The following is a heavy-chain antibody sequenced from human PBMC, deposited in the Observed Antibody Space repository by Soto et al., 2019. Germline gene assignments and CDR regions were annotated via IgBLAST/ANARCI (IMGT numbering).Heavy chain of an antibody. CDR3: ARDRKRGYSGYDLGFYYYYYMDV. CDR2: ISSSGSTI. D-gene: IGHD5-12*01. J-gene: IGHJ6*03. Sequence: GGSLRLSCAASGFTFGDYCMSWIRHAPGKGLEWVSYISSSGSTIYYADSVKGRFTISRDNAKNSLYLQMNSLRAEDTAVYYCARDRKRGYSGYDLGFYYYYYMDVWGKGTTVTVSS. V-gene: IGHV3-11*01. CDR1: GFTFGDYC.